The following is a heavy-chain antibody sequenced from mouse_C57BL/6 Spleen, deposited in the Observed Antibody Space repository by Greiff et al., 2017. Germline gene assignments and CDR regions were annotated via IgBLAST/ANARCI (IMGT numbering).Heavy chain of an antibody. D-gene: IGHD4-1*01. CDR2: ISDGGSYT. CDR1: GFTFSSYA. V-gene: IGHV5-4*01. J-gene: IGHJ1*03. CDR3: ARDGPGSWYFDV. Sequence: EVKLQESGGGLVKPGGSLKLSCAASGFTFSSYAMSWVRQTPEKRLEWVATISDGGSYTYYPDNVKGRFTISRDNAKNNLYLQMSHLKSEDTAMYYCARDGPGSWYFDVWGTGTTVTVSS.